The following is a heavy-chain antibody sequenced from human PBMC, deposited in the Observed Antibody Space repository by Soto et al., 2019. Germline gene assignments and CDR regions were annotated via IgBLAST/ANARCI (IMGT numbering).Heavy chain of an antibody. D-gene: IGHD2-15*01. Sequence: SETLSLTCSVSGYSVSSSDYYWAWIRQPPGKGLEWIGSMFYSGLTYYNPSLKSRVTLSVDTSKNQFSVRLNSVTAADTAVYYCAPLSVSLSGPYGIHVWGQGTTVTVSS. CDR2: MFYSGLT. CDR3: APLSVSLSGPYGIHV. CDR1: GYSVSSSDYY. J-gene: IGHJ6*02. V-gene: IGHV4-39*01.